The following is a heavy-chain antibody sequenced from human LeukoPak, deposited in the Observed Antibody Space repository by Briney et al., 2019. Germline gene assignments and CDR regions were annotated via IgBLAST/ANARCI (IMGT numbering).Heavy chain of an antibody. CDR2: IYTSGRT. J-gene: IGHJ4*02. V-gene: IGHV4-61*02. Sequence: SETLSLTCTVSGGSITFGSYYWTWIQQPAGNGLEWIGRIYTSGRTFYNPSLKSRVTISMDTSMNQFSLRLNSVTAADTAVYYCARARVIPASFDDWGQGTLVTVSS. CDR3: ARARVIPASFDD. CDR1: GGSITFGSYY. D-gene: IGHD3-16*02.